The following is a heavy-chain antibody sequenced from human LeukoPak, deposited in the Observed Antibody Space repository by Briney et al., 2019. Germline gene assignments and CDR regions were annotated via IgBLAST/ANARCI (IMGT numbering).Heavy chain of an antibody. CDR2: FDPEDGET. D-gene: IGHD7-27*01. CDR3: ATPLRMDRTGWEWYYFDY. J-gene: IGHJ4*02. CDR1: GYTLTELS. Sequence: ASVKVSCKVSGYTLTELSMHWVRQDPGKGLEWMGGFDPEDGETIYAQKFQGRVTMTEDTSTDTAYMELSSLRSEDTAVYYCATPLRMDRTGWEWYYFDYWGQGTLVTVSS. V-gene: IGHV1-24*01.